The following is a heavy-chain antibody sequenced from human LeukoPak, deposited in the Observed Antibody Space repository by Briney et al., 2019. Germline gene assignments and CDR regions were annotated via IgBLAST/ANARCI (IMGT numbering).Heavy chain of an antibody. V-gene: IGHV3-21*04. CDR3: AKGLRFLEWFDGMDV. Sequence: GGSLRLSCAASGFSFSNYAMNWVRQAPGKGLEWVSSIDGSSSHIYYADSVKGRFTISRDSSKNTLYLQMNSLRAEDTAVYYCAKGLRFLEWFDGMDVWGQGTTVTVSS. J-gene: IGHJ6*02. CDR1: GFSFSNYA. CDR2: IDGSSSHI. D-gene: IGHD3-3*01.